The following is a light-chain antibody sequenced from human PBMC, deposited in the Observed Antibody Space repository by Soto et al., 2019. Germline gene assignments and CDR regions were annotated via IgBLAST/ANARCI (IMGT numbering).Light chain of an antibody. CDR1: QGFNSF. CDR2: AAS. V-gene: IGKV1-9*01. Sequence: DIQLTQSPSFLSASVGDRVTITCRASQGFNSFLAWYQQKPGKAPKLLIYAASTLQSGVPSRFSGSGSGAEFTLPISSLQPEDFATYFCQQLNGYPPEFTFCPGTKVDV. CDR3: QQLNGYPPEFT. J-gene: IGKJ3*01.